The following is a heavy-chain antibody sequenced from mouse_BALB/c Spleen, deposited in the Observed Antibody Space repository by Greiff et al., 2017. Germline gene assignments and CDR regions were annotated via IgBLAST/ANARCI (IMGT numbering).Heavy chain of an antibody. J-gene: IGHJ3*01. V-gene: IGHV5-2*01. CDR3: ARLHYYYGFAY. D-gene: IGHD1-1*01. CDR1: EYEFPSHD. CDR2: INSDGGST. Sequence: EVKVVESGGGLVQPGESLKLSCESNEYEFPSHDMSWVRKTPEKRLELVAAINSDGGSTYYPDTMERRFIISRYNTKKTLYLQMSSLRSEDTALYYCARLHYYYGFAYWGQGTLVTVSA.